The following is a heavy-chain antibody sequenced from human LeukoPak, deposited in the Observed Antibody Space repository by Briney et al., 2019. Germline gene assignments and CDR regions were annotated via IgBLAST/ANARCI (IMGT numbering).Heavy chain of an antibody. CDR3: ARETYHDYYYYYGMDV. CDR1: GGSFSGYY. V-gene: IGHV4-34*01. Sequence: SETLSLTCAVYGGSFSGYYWSWIRQPPGKGLEWIGEINHSGSTNYNPSLKSRVTILVDTSKNQFSLKLSSVTAADTAVYYCARETYHDYYYYYGMDVWGQGTTVTVSS. CDR2: INHSGST. J-gene: IGHJ6*02. D-gene: IGHD1-14*01.